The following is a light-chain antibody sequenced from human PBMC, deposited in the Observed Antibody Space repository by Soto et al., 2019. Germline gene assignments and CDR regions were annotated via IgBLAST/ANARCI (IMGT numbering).Light chain of an antibody. J-gene: IGKJ1*01. CDR2: GAS. Sequence: IQLTHSPSSLSASVLCRVTITCLASQGVRSYLAWFQQRPGKAPKLLIFGASTLQNGVPARFSGGGFGTEFTLTITSLQPEDFATYYCHQVYTYPRTFGQGTKVDIK. CDR1: QGVRSY. CDR3: HQVYTYPRT. V-gene: IGKV1-9*01.